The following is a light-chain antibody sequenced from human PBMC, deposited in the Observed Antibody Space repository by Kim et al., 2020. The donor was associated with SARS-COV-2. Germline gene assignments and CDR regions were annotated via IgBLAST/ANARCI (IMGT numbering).Light chain of an antibody. J-gene: IGLJ2*01. V-gene: IGLV2-23*02. Sequence: ASNIFCTGPGGDVGNYNLVSWYQQHPGKAPKHMIHEITKRPSGVSNRFSGSKSGNTASLTISGLQAKDEADYYCCSYAGSSTYVVFGGGTQLTVL. CDR3: CSYAGSSTYVV. CDR2: EIT. CDR1: GGDVGNYNL.